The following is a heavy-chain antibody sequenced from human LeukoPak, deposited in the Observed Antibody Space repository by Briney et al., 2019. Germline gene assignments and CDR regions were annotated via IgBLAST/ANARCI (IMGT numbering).Heavy chain of an antibody. CDR1: GFTFSSYW. CDR2: INSDGTTI. Sequence: PGGSLRLSCAASGFTFSSYWVHWVRQAPGKGLVWVSRINSDGTTISYADSVKGRFTISRDNAKNTLYLQMNSLRAEDTAVYYCATGYCSGSSCYRAFEYWGQGTLVTVSS. J-gene: IGHJ4*02. D-gene: IGHD2-2*01. V-gene: IGHV3-74*01. CDR3: ATGYCSGSSCYRAFEY.